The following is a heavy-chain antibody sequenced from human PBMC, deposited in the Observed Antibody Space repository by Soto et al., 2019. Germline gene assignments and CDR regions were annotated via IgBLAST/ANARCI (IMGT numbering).Heavy chain of an antibody. V-gene: IGHV1-24*01. CDR2: FDPEDGET. D-gene: IGHD3-22*01. Sequence: ASVKVSCKVSGYTLTELSMHWVRQAPGKEPEWMGGFDPEDGETIYAQKFQGRVTMTEDTSTDTAYMELSSLRSEDTAVYYCATDRKPYYYDSSGYYRDYWGQGTLVTVSS. CDR1: GYTLTELS. CDR3: ATDRKPYYYDSSGYYRDY. J-gene: IGHJ4*02.